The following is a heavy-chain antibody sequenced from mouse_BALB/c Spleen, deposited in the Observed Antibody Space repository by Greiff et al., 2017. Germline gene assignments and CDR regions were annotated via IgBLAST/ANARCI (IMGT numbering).Heavy chain of an antibody. Sequence: EVKLQESGAELVKPGASVKLSCTASGFNIKDTYMHWVKQRPEQGLEWIGRIDPANGNTKYDPKFQGKATITADTSSNTAYLQLSSLTSEDTAVYYCARCRYSDYFDYWGQGTTLTVSS. CDR1: GFNIKDTY. CDR3: ARCRYSDYFDY. V-gene: IGHV14-3*02. J-gene: IGHJ2*01. CDR2: IDPANGNT.